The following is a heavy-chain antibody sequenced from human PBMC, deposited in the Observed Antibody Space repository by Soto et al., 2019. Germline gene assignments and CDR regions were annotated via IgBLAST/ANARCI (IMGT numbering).Heavy chain of an antibody. Sequence: GASVKVSCKASGGTLNKHAITWVRRAPGEGLEWLGGIIPMFGIPNYSQKFQGRVTITADDSTNTSHMELTGLTSDDTAVYYCARGGTSGWLKGAYDVWG. J-gene: IGHJ3*01. D-gene: IGHD6-19*01. CDR1: GGTLNKHA. CDR2: IIPMFGIP. CDR3: ARGGTSGWLKGAYDV. V-gene: IGHV1-69*13.